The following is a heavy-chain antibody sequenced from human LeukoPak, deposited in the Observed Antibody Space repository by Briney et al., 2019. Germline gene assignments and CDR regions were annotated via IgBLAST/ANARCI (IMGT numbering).Heavy chain of an antibody. D-gene: IGHD2-15*01. CDR3: ALTPDCSGGSCY. Sequence: PGGSLRLSCAASGFTFSSYAMSWVRQAPGKGLEWVSAISGSRGSTYYADSVKGRFTISRDNSKNTLYLQMNSLRAEDTAVYYCALTPDCSGGSCYWGQGTLVTVSS. CDR1: GFTFSSYA. CDR2: ISGSRGST. V-gene: IGHV3-23*01. J-gene: IGHJ4*02.